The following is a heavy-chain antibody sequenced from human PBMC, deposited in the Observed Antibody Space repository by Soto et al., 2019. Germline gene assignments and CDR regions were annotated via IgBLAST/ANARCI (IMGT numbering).Heavy chain of an antibody. Sequence: AGSLRLSCAASGFTFSSYAMSWVRQAPGKGLEWVSVISGSDDSTYYADSVKGRFTISRDNSKNTLYLQMNSLRAEDTAVYYCAKSSSSSTFDYWGQGTLVNV. V-gene: IGHV3-23*01. CDR3: AKSSSSSTFDY. J-gene: IGHJ4*02. CDR2: ISGSDDST. CDR1: GFTFSSYA. D-gene: IGHD6-6*01.